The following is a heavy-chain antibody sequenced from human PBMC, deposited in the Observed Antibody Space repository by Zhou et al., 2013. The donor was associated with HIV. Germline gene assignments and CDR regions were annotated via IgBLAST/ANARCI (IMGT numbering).Heavy chain of an antibody. CDR2: INPDGDT. CDR3: ARCAEGYAGGMDV. Sequence: QVQLVQSGAEVKKPGASVKVSCKASGYTFTGYYLHWMRQAPGQGLQWMGWINPDGDTKYAQKFQGRVTMTRDTSISTAYMDLSSLGSDDTALYYCARCAEGYAGGMDVWGQGTTITVSS. V-gene: IGHV1-2*02. CDR1: GYTFTGYY. J-gene: IGHJ6*02. D-gene: IGHD1-1*01.